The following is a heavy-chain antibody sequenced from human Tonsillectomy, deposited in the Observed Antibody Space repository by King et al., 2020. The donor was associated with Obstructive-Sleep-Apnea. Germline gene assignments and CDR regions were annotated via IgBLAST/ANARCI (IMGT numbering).Heavy chain of an antibody. V-gene: IGHV4-39*07. CDR2: IYYSGST. CDR1: GGSISSSSYY. D-gene: IGHD6-13*01. Sequence: QLQESGPGLVKPSETLSLTCTVSGGSISSSSYYWGWIRQPPGKGLEWIGSIYYSGSTYYTPSLKSRVTISVDTSKNQFSLKLSSVTAADTAVYYCARLAAAGTGGIDYWGQGTLVTVSS. J-gene: IGHJ4*02. CDR3: ARLAAAGTGGIDY.